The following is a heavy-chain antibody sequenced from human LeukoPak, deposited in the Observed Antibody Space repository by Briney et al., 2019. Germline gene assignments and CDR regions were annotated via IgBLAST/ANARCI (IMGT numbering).Heavy chain of an antibody. V-gene: IGHV4-39*02. CDR3: ARDRFGYYDSHYYFDY. J-gene: IGHJ4*01. Sequence: SETLSLTCTVSGGSISSSSYYWGWIRQPPGKGLEWIGSIYYSGSTYYNPSLKSRVTISVDTSKNQFSLKLSSVTAADTAVYYCARDRFGYYDSHYYFDYWGQEPWSPSPQ. CDR1: GGSISSSSYY. D-gene: IGHD3-22*01. CDR2: IYYSGST.